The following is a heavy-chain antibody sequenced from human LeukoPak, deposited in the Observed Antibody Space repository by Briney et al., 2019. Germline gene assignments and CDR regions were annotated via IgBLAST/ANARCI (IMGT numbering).Heavy chain of an antibody. CDR2: INSDGSPT. D-gene: IGHD3-9*01. Sequence: GGSLRLSCAASGFTFSAYWMHWVRQAPGKGLVWVSRINSDGSPTNYADSVKGRFTISRDNAKNTLYLQMNSLRAEDTAVYYCARGDDFLTLTTDYWGQGTLVTVSS. CDR3: ARGDDFLTLTTDY. V-gene: IGHV3-74*01. CDR1: GFTFSAYW. J-gene: IGHJ4*02.